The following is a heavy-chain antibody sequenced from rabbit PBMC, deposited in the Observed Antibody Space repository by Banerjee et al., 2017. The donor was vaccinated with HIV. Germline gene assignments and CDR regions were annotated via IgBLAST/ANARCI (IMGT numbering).Heavy chain of an antibody. D-gene: IGHD4-1*01. J-gene: IGHJ4*01. CDR2: IYTATGST. V-gene: IGHV1S45*01. CDR1: GIDFSSYG. CDR3: ARDLAGVIGWNFNL. Sequence: QEQLEESGGGLVTLGGSLTLTCKASGIDFSSYGISWVRQAPGKGLELIACIYTATGSTWYASWVNGRFTISKTSSTTVTLQMTSLTAADTATYFCARDLAGVIGWNFNLWGPGTLVTVS.